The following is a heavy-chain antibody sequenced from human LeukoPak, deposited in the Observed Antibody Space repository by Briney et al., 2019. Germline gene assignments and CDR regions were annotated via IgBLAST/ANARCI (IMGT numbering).Heavy chain of an antibody. CDR3: ATSNYYNGMDV. J-gene: IGHJ6*02. CDR1: GGSISDYY. V-gene: IGHV4-59*08. CDR2: IYYSGST. Sequence: SETLSLTCTVSGGSISDYYWTWIRQPPGKGLEWIGHIYYSGSTNYNPSLKSRVTMSIDTPKRQFSLKLTSVTAADTAVYYCATSNYYNGMDVWGQGTTVTVSS.